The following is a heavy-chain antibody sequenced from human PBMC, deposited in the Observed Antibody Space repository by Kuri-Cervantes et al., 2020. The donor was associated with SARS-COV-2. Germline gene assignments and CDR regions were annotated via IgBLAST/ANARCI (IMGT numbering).Heavy chain of an antibody. J-gene: IGHJ6*03. Sequence: GESLKSSCSASGFTFSSYGMHWVRQAPGKGLEWVAFMRYDGSNKYYADSVKGRFTISRDNSKNTLYLQMNSLRAEDTAVYYCAKAGGNYYYYYMDVWGKGTTVTVSS. CDR1: GFTFSSYG. CDR2: MRYDGSNK. V-gene: IGHV3-30*02. CDR3: AKAGGNYYYYYMDV. D-gene: IGHD3-16*01.